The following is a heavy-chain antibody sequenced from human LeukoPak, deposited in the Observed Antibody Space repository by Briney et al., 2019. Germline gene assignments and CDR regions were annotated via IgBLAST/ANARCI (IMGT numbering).Heavy chain of an antibody. CDR2: IIPILGIA. V-gene: IGHV1-69*04. CDR1: GGTFGSYA. D-gene: IGHD6-13*01. CDR3: ASLAAARRAY. Sequence: HAASVKVSCKASGGTFGSYAISWVRPAPGQVSEWMGRIIPILGIANYAQKFQGRVTITADKSTSTAYMELSSLRSEDTAVYYCASLAAARRAYWSQGTLVTVSS. J-gene: IGHJ4*02.